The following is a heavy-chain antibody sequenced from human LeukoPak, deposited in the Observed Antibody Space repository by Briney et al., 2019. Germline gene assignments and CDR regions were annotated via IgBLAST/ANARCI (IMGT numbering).Heavy chain of an antibody. CDR2: ISSSGSTI. J-gene: IGHJ4*02. Sequence: PGGSLRLSCAASGFTFSDYYMSWIRQAPGKGLEWVSYISSSGSTIYYADSVKGRFTISRDNAKNSLYLQMNSLRAEDTAVYYCAKDHWAYYYDSSGSSFDYWGQGTLVTVSS. V-gene: IGHV3-11*04. CDR1: GFTFSDYY. D-gene: IGHD3-22*01. CDR3: AKDHWAYYYDSSGSSFDY.